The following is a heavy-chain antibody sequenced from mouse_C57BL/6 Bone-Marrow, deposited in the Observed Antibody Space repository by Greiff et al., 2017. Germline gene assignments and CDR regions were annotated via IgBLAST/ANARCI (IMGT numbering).Heavy chain of an antibody. Sequence: VQLQQSGAELARPGASVKLSCKASGYTFTSYGISWVKQRTGQGLEWIGEIYPRSGNTYYNEKFKGKATLTADKSSSTAYMELRSLTSEDSAVYFCAIPFLYYFGSSPWAMDYWGQGTSVTVSS. J-gene: IGHJ4*01. CDR3: AIPFLYYFGSSPWAMDY. D-gene: IGHD1-1*01. CDR2: IYPRSGNT. V-gene: IGHV1-81*01. CDR1: GYTFTSYG.